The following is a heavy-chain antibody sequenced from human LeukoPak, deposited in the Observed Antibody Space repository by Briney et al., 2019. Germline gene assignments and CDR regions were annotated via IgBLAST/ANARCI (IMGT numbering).Heavy chain of an antibody. J-gene: IGHJ3*02. D-gene: IGHD3-22*01. Sequence: SETLSLTCTVSGGSISDYYRGWIRQPPGKGLEWIGSVYSTGHTNYNLSLKSRVTMSIDTSKNQSSLKLTSVTAADTAVYYCARHGYYDSSGYLDAFDIWGQGTMVTVSS. CDR1: GGSISDYY. V-gene: IGHV4-4*08. CDR2: VYSTGHT. CDR3: ARHGYYDSSGYLDAFDI.